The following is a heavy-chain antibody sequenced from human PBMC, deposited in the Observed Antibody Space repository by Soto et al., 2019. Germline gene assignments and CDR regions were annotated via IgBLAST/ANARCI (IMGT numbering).Heavy chain of an antibody. CDR1: SGSISSYY. CDR2: IYYSGST. D-gene: IGHD2-2*01. J-gene: IGHJ6*03. CDR3: TSCPYYYYMDV. V-gene: IGHV4-59*01. Sequence: QVQLQESGPGLVKPSETLSLTCTVSSGSISSYYWSWIRQPPGKRLEWIGYIYYSGSTNYNPSLKSRVTTSLDTSKNHFSLKLSSVTAADTAVYYCTSCPYYYYMDVWGKGTTVTVSS.